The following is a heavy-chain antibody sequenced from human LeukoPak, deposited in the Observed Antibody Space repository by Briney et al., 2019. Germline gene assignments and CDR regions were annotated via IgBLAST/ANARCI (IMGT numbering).Heavy chain of an antibody. V-gene: IGHV4-59*01. CDR3: ARARTGVDV. CDR1: GFTFSTYA. J-gene: IGHJ6*02. CDR2: IYYSGST. D-gene: IGHD1-14*01. Sequence: GSLRLSCAASGFTFSTYAMHWVRQAPGKGLEWIGYIYYSGSTNYNPSLKSRVTISVDTSKNQFSLKLSSVTAADTAVYYCARARTGVDVWGQGTTVTVSS.